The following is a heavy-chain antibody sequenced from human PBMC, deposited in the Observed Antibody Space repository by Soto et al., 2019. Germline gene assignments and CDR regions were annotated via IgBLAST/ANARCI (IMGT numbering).Heavy chain of an antibody. CDR2: FDPEDGET. CDR1: VYTLTELS. J-gene: IGHJ6*03. D-gene: IGHD4-4*01. CDR3: ATTTVTIYYYYYYMDV. Sequence: GASVKVSCKVSVYTLTELSMHWVRQAPGKGLEWMGGFDPEDGETIYAQKFQGRVTMTEDTSTDTAYMELSSLRSEDTAVYYCATTTVTIYYYYYYMDVWGKGTTVTVSS. V-gene: IGHV1-24*01.